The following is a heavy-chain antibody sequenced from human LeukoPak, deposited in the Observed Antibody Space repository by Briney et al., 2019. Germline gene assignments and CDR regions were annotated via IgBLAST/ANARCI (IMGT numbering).Heavy chain of an antibody. CDR2: IRSKTNNYAT. CDR3: TRPAVGAVAGRDV. J-gene: IGHJ6*04. V-gene: IGHV3-73*01. D-gene: IGHD6-19*01. CDR1: RFTFSDSA. Sequence: GGSLRLSCAASRFTFSDSAMHWVRQASGKGLEWVGRIRSKTNNYATAYAASVKGRFTISRDDSKNTAYLQMNSLKTEDTAMYYCTRPAVGAVAGRDVWGKGTTVTVSS.